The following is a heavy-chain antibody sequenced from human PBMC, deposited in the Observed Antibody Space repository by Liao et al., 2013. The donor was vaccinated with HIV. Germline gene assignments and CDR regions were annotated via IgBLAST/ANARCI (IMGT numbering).Heavy chain of an antibody. CDR1: GGSIDNYY. CDR2: IYNSGST. CDR3: ARSKLERQFYYYYYLDV. Sequence: QVQLQESGPGLVKPSETLSLTCTVSGGSIDNYYLSWIRQPAGKGLEWIGRIYNSGSTDCNPSLKSRITMSEDTSKKQVSLKLTSVTAADTAVYYCARSKLERQFYYYYYLDVWGKGTTVTVSS. V-gene: IGHV4-4*07. J-gene: IGHJ6*03. D-gene: IGHD1-1*01.